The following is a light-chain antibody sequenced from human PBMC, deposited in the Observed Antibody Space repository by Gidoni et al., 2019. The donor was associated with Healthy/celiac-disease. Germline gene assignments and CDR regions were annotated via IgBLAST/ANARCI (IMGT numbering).Light chain of an antibody. CDR1: SGPSSYA. CDR2: LNSDGSH. CDR3: QTWGTGIPGV. V-gene: IGLV4-69*01. J-gene: IGLJ3*02. Sequence: QLVLTQSPSASASLGASVKLTCTLSSGPSSYAIAWHQQQPEKGPRYLMKLNSDGSHSKGDGIPDRFSGSSSGAERYLTISSLQSEDEADYYCQTWGTGIPGVFGGGTKLTVL.